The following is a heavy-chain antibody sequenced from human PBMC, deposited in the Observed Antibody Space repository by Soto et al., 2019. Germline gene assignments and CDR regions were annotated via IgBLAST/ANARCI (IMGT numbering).Heavy chain of an antibody. D-gene: IGHD6-13*01. CDR2: ISGSGANT. Sequence: GGSLRLSCAASGFTFGSHAMSWVRQAPGMGLEWVSGISGSGANTYYASSVKGRFTISRDNSKNTVWLQMNTLRAEDTAVYYCAKVGGGPTVAAARFDTCGQGTLVTASS. J-gene: IGHJ4*02. CDR1: GFTFGSHA. CDR3: AKVGGGPTVAAARFDT. V-gene: IGHV3-23*01.